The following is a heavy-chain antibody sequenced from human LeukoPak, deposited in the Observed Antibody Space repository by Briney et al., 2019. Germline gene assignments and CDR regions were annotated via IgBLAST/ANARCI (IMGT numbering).Heavy chain of an antibody. CDR1: GGSISSYY. J-gene: IGHJ4*02. D-gene: IGHD5-24*01. CDR3: ASQERWLQFRPFDY. Sequence: PSETLSLTCTVSGGSISSYYWSWIRQPPGKGLEWIGYIYYSGSTNYNPSLKSRVTISVDTSKNQFSLKLSSVTAADTAVYYCASQERWLQFRPFDYWGQGTLVTVSS. V-gene: IGHV4-59*08. CDR2: IYYSGST.